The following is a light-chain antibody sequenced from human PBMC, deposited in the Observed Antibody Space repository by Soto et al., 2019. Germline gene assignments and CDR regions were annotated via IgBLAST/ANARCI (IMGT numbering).Light chain of an antibody. CDR3: GSYTSSDTMI. CDR2: DVS. CDR1: SSDIGRYNY. J-gene: IGLJ2*01. V-gene: IGLV2-14*03. Sequence: QSVLTPPASVSGSPGQSITISCTGTSSDIGRYNYVSWYQHSPGKAPKLIIYDVSDRPSGVSNRFSGSKSGTTASLTISGLQAEDEADYYCGSYTSSDTMIFGGGTKLTVL.